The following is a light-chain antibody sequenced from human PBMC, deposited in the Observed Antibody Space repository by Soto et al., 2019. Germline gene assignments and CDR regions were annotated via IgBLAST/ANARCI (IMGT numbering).Light chain of an antibody. CDR1: QGIDDW. Sequence: DIQMTQSPSSVSVSVGDTVTITCRANQGIDDWLAWYQRKPGKAPKLLMYGSSTLQSGVPSRFSGSRSGTDFILTISSLQPEDFATYYCQQAKDFPLTFGGGTKVEIK. V-gene: IGKV1-12*01. CDR3: QQAKDFPLT. CDR2: GSS. J-gene: IGKJ4*01.